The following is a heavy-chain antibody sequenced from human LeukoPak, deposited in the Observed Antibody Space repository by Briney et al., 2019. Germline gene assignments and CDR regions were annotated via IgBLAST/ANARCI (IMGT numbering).Heavy chain of an antibody. J-gene: IGHJ4*02. Sequence: SETLSLTCTVSGGSVSGSNYRWGWIRQPPGEGLEWIGTIYYTGSTYYNPSLKSRVTISVDTSKNQFSLKLISVTAADTAVYYCARQDGYSGSYFDYWGQGTLVTVSS. V-gene: IGHV4-39*01. CDR1: GGSVSGSNYR. D-gene: IGHD1-26*01. CDR3: ARQDGYSGSYFDY. CDR2: IYYTGST.